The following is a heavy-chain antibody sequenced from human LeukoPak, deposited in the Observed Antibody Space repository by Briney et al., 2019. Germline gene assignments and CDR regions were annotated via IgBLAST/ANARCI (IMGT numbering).Heavy chain of an antibody. Sequence: GASVKVSCKASGYTFTGYYMHWVRQAPGQGLEWMGWINPNGGGTNYAQKFQGRVTMTRDTSISTAYMELSRLRSDDTAVYYCARDGQLVLAFDIWGQGTMVTVSS. CDR2: INPNGGGT. J-gene: IGHJ3*02. CDR1: GYTFTGYY. CDR3: ARDGQLVLAFDI. D-gene: IGHD6-6*01. V-gene: IGHV1-2*02.